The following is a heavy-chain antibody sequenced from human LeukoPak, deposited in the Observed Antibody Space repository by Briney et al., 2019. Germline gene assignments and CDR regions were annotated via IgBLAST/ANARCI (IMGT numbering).Heavy chain of an antibody. Sequence: GGSLRLSCEGSGFTFSDYWMDWVRQPPGKGREWVASIKQDGSHKVYVDPVRGRFTISRENDKHSVYLKMNSLRDEDTAVYYCATDRGFATFDHWGEGALVSVSS. CDR3: ATDRGFATFDH. V-gene: IGHV3-7*01. J-gene: IGHJ4*02. CDR2: IKQDGSHK. CDR1: GFTFSDYW. D-gene: IGHD6-25*01.